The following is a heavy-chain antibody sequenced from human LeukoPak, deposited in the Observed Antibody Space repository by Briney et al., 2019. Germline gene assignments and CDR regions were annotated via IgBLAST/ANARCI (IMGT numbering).Heavy chain of an antibody. V-gene: IGHV3-13*04. D-gene: IGHD6-19*01. CDR2: IDSAGNT. CDR1: GFIFNTYD. J-gene: IGHJ4*02. CDR3: VREGPGSGWTYFDY. Sequence: GGSLRLSCAASGFIFNTYDMHCVRQTTGKGLEWVSAIDSAGNTYYPGSVKGRFTISRENAKNSLYLQMNSLRAGDTAVYYCVREGPGSGWTYFDYWGQGTLVTVSS.